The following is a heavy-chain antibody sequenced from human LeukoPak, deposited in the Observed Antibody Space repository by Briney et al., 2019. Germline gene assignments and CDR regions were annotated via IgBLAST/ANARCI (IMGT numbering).Heavy chain of an antibody. D-gene: IGHD5-12*01. Sequence: SETLSLTCTVSGGSISNYVWNWIRQPPGKGLEWIGYFFQSVSAKYNSSLKSRVTLSADTSKNQVSLKLNSVTAADTAVYFCARAGGYSGYGSFDYWGQGILVPVSS. J-gene: IGHJ4*02. V-gene: IGHV4-59*08. CDR2: FFQSVSA. CDR3: ARAGGYSGYGSFDY. CDR1: GGSISNYV.